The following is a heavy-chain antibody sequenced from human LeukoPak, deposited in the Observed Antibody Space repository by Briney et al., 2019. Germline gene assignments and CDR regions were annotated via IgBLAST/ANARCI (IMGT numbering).Heavy chain of an antibody. D-gene: IGHD2-2*01. CDR2: INPNSGGT. J-gene: IGHJ6*02. CDR1: GYTFTSYY. Sequence: ASVKVSCKASGYTFTSYYMHWVRQAPGQGLEWMGWINPNSGGTNYAQKFQGRVTMTRDTSISTAYMELSRLRSDDTAVYYCARDRQQLLSLYYGMDVWGQGTTVTVSS. V-gene: IGHV1-2*02. CDR3: ARDRQQLLSLYYGMDV.